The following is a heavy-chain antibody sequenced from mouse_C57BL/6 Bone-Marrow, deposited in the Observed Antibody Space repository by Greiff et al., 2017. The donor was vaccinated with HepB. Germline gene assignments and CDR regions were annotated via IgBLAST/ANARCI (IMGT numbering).Heavy chain of an antibody. J-gene: IGHJ4*01. V-gene: IGHV1-64*01. D-gene: IGHD2-2*01. CDR3: AREGGGYPPYYAMDY. CDR2: IHPNSGST. Sequence: QVQLQQPGAELVKPGASVKLSCKASGYTFTSYWMHWVKQRPGQGLEWIGMIHPNSGSTNYNEKFKSKATLTVDKSSSTAYMQLSSLTSEDSAVYYCAREGGGYPPYYAMDYWGQGTSVTVSS. CDR1: GYTFTSYW.